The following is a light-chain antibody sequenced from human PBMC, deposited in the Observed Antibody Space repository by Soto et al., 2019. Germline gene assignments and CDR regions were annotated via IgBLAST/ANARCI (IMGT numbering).Light chain of an antibody. J-gene: IGKJ4*01. CDR2: GAS. V-gene: IGKV1-9*01. Sequence: IQLTQSPSSLSASAGDRVTITCRASQDISSSLAWYQQKPGKAPKLLLYGASILQSSVPSGFGGSGFGADFTLTISSLRAEDVVTYFCQQVKSYPSTFGGGTRVEI. CDR3: QQVKSYPST. CDR1: QDISSS.